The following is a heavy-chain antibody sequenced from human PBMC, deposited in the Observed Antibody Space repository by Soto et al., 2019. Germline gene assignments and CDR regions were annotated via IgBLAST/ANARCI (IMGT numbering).Heavy chain of an antibody. D-gene: IGHD2-2*01. CDR3: ARHDIVVVPAAIHYYYYSMDV. V-gene: IGHV1-69*06. Sequence: GASVKLSCKASGGTFSSYAIRWVRQAPGQGLEWMGGIIPIFGTANYAQKFQGRVTITADKSTSTAYMELSSLRSEDTAVYYCARHDIVVVPAAIHYYYYSMDVWG. CDR2: IIPIFGTA. CDR1: GGTFSSYA. J-gene: IGHJ6*02.